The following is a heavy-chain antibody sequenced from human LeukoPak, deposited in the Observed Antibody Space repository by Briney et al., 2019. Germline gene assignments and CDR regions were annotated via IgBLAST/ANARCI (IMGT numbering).Heavy chain of an antibody. J-gene: IGHJ4*02. CDR2: ITSNGGST. D-gene: IGHD4-17*01. Sequence: PGGSLRLSCSVSGFTFSNYAMHWVRQAPGKGLEYVSAITSNGGSTYYADSVKGRFTISRDDSRNTLFLQMHSLRPEDTAMYYCVKDMTAVPEIFDYWGQGTLVTVSS. CDR1: GFTFSNYA. CDR3: VKDMTAVPEIFDY. V-gene: IGHV3-64D*06.